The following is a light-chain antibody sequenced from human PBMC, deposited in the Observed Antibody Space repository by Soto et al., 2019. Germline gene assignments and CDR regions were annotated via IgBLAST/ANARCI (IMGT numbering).Light chain of an antibody. CDR1: SGYSNYK. J-gene: IGLJ2*01. CDR3: GADHGSGSNFLVV. CDR2: VGTGGIVG. V-gene: IGLV9-49*01. Sequence: QPVLTQPPSASASLGASVTLTCTLSSGYSNYKVDWYQQRPGKGPRFVMRVGTGGIVGSKGDGIPDRFSVLGSGLNRYLTIKNIQEEDESDYHGGADHGSGSNFLVVFGGGTKLTVL.